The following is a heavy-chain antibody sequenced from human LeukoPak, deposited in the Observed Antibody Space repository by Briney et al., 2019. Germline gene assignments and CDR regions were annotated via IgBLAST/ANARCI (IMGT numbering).Heavy chain of an antibody. J-gene: IGHJ4*02. CDR3: ARVDNRDWYYFDY. D-gene: IGHD3/OR15-3a*01. V-gene: IGHV1-2*02. CDR2: INPKSGGT. Sequence: ASVKVSCKASGYNFADHYVHWVRQAPGQGLEWMGWINPKSGGTDYAQKSQGRVAMTSDTSIRTGYMELNNLTSYDTAVYYCARVDNRDWYYFDYWGQGSLVTVSS. CDR1: GYNFADHY.